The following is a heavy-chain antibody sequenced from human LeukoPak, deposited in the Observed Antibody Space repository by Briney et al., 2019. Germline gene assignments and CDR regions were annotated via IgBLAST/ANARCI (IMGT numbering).Heavy chain of an antibody. V-gene: IGHV1-69*06. D-gene: IGHD5-24*01. J-gene: IGHJ5*02. CDR1: GGTFSSYA. CDR2: IIPIFGTA. CDR3: ARGGRHLRYKYNWFDP. Sequence: ASVKVSCKASGGTFSSYAISWVRQAPGQGLEWMGGIIPIFGTANYAQKFQGRVTITADKSTSTAYMELSSLRSEDTAVYYCARGGRHLRYKYNWFDPWGQGTLVTVSS.